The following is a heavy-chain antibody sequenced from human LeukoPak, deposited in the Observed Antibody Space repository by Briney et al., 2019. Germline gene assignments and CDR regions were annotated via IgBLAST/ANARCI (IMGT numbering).Heavy chain of an antibody. J-gene: IGHJ4*02. Sequence: GGSLRLSCAASGFTVSRYWMHWVRQAPGKGLVWVARINVEGNYTDYAESVKGRFTISRDGAKNTLYLQMNSVRAEDTAVYSCARDLTGPYDHWGQGTLVTFSS. CDR3: ARDLTGPYDH. CDR2: INVEGNYT. D-gene: IGHD3-22*01. CDR1: GFTVSRYW. V-gene: IGHV3-74*01.